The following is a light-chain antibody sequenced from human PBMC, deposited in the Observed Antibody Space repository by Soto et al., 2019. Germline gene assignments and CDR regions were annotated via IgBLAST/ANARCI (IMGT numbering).Light chain of an antibody. CDR3: GTWDSSLSAVV. V-gene: IGLV1-51*02. J-gene: IGLJ2*01. CDR1: SSNIGNNY. CDR2: ENN. Sequence: QSVLTQPPSVSAAPGQKVTISCSGSSSNIGNNYVSWYQQIPGTAPKLLIYENNKRPSVIPDRFSGSKSGTSATLGITGLQTGDEADYYCGTWDSSLSAVVFGGGTKLTVL.